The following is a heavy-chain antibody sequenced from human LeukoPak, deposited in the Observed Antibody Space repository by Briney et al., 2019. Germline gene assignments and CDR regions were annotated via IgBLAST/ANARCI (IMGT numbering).Heavy chain of an antibody. D-gene: IGHD3-9*01. J-gene: IGHJ6*02. CDR3: ARDETFTDILTGYYLSGLNV. CDR1: GGSISSGDYY. Sequence: PSQTLSLTCTVSGGSISSGDYYWSWIRQPPGKGLELIGYIYYSGSTYYNPSLKSRVTISVDTSKNQFSLKLSSVTAADTAVYYCARDETFTDILTGYYLSGLNVWGQGTTVTVSS. V-gene: IGHV4-30-4*01. CDR2: IYYSGST.